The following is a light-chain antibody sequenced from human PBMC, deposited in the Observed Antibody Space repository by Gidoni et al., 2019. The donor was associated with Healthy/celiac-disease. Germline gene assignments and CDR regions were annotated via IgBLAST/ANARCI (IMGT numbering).Light chain of an antibody. V-gene: IGLV1-47*01. CDR1: SSNIGSNY. CDR3: AAWDDSLSGHVV. Sequence: QSVLTQPPSAAGNPGQRVTISCSGSSSNIGSNYVYRYQQLPGTAPKLLIYRNNQRPSGVPDRFSGSTSGTSASLAISGLRSEDEADYYCAAWDDSLSGHVVFGGGTKLTVL. CDR2: RNN. J-gene: IGLJ2*01.